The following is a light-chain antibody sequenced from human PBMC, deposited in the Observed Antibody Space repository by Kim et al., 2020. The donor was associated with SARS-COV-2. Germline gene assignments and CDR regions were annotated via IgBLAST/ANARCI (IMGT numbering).Light chain of an antibody. Sequence: QSALTQPASVSGSPGQSITISCTGTSSDIGDYNYVSWYQQHPGKAPKLMICDVSRRPSGISNRFSGSKSGNTASLTISGLQADDEADYYCGSYTSTSTWVFGGGTKLTVL. CDR3: GSYTSTSTWV. J-gene: IGLJ3*02. CDR1: SSDIGDYNY. V-gene: IGLV2-14*03. CDR2: DVS.